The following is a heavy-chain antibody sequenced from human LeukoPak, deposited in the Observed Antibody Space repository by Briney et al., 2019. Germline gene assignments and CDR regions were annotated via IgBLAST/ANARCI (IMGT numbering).Heavy chain of an antibody. J-gene: IGHJ4*02. D-gene: IGHD3-10*01. V-gene: IGHV3-48*04. CDR3: ARVRLFGD. CDR1: GFTFSSYS. Sequence: GGSLRLSCAASGFTFSSYSMNWVRQAPGKGLEWVSYISSSSSTIYYADSVKGRFTISRDNAKNSLYLQMNNLRAEDTAVYYCARVRLFGDWGQGTLVTVSS. CDR2: ISSSSSTI.